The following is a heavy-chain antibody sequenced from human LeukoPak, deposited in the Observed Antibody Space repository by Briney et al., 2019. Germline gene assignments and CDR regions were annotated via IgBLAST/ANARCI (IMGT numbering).Heavy chain of an antibody. CDR1: GFXFSSYW. V-gene: IGHV4-34*01. CDR2: IDHSGST. J-gene: IGHJ2*01. D-gene: IGHD1-14*01. CDR3: ARGGNGWYFDL. Sequence: PGESLRLSCAASGFXFSSYWMHWIRQPPGKGLQWIGQIDHSGSTHSIPSLKSRVAISLDTSQSQVSLKVSSVTAADTAVYFCARGGNGWYFDLWGRGTLVTVSS.